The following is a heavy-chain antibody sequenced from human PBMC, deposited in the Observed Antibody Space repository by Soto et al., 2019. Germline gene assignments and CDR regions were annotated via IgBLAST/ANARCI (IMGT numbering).Heavy chain of an antibody. Sequence: ASVKVSCKASGYTFTSYGISWVRQAPGQGLEWMGWISAYNGNTNYVQKLQGRVTMTTDTSTSTAYMELRSLRSDDTAVYYCARDRDPLIAAAGTPLDYWGQGTLVTVSS. J-gene: IGHJ4*02. CDR1: GYTFTSYG. V-gene: IGHV1-18*01. CDR3: ARDRDPLIAAAGTPLDY. D-gene: IGHD6-13*01. CDR2: ISAYNGNT.